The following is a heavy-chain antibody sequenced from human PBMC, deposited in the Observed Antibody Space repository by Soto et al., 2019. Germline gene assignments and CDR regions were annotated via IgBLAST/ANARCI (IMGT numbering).Heavy chain of an antibody. D-gene: IGHD3-10*01. CDR3: ARDPGSGSYHGLFDS. Sequence: SETLSLTCTVSGGSISRYYWNWIRQPPGKGLEWIGYIYYSGSTNYNPSLKSRVTISVDTSKNQFSLKLSSVTAADTAVYYCARDPGSGSYHGLFDSRGQGSLVIVSS. CDR1: GGSISRYY. J-gene: IGHJ5*01. V-gene: IGHV4-59*01. CDR2: IYYSGST.